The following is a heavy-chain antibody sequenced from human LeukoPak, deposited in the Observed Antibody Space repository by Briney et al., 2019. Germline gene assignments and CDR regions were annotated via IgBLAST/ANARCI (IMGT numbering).Heavy chain of an antibody. CDR3: AKDLGEQLVPDY. J-gene: IGHJ4*02. CDR2: ISGSGGST. Sequence: GGSLRLSCAASGFTFSSYATSWVRQAPGKGLEWVSAISGSGGSTYYADSVKGRFTTSRDNSKNTLYLQMNSLRAEDTAVYYCAKDLGEQLVPDYWGQGTLVTVSS. D-gene: IGHD6-6*01. V-gene: IGHV3-23*01. CDR1: GFTFSSYA.